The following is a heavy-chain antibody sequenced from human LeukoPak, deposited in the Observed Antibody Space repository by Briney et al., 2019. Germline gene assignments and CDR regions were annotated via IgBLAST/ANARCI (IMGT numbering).Heavy chain of an antibody. V-gene: IGHV4-34*01. CDR2: INHSGST. Sequence: SETLSLTCAVYGGSFSGYYWSWIRQPPGKGLEWIGEINHSGSTNYNPSLKSRVTISVDTSKNQFSLKLSSVTAADTAVYYCARTYYYYYYMDVWGKGTTVTVSS. CDR1: GGSFSGYY. CDR3: ARTYYYYYYMDV. J-gene: IGHJ6*03.